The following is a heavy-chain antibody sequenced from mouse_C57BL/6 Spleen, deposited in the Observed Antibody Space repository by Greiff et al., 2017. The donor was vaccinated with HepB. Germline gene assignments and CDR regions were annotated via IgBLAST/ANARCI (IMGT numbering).Heavy chain of an antibody. V-gene: IGHV5-17*01. CDR3: ADYYGSSYLAY. CDR2: ISSGSSTI. Sequence: EVQVVESGGGLVKPGGSLKLSCAASGFTFSDYGMHWVRQAPEKGLEWVAYISSGSSTIYYADTVKGRFTISRDNAKNTLFLQMTSLRSEDTAMYYCADYYGSSYLAYWGQGTLVTVSA. CDR1: GFTFSDYG. D-gene: IGHD1-1*01. J-gene: IGHJ3*01.